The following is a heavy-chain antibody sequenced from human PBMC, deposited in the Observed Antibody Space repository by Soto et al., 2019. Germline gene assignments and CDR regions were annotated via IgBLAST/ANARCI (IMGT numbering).Heavy chain of an antibody. D-gene: IGHD3-9*01. Sequence: SETLSLTCAVYGGSFSGYYWSWIRQPPGKGLEWIGEINHSGSTNYNPSLKSRVTISVDTSKNQFSLKLSSVTAADTAVYYCARERDILTGYYRAITRAYFDYWGQGTLVTVSS. V-gene: IGHV4-34*01. CDR2: INHSGST. J-gene: IGHJ4*02. CDR1: GGSFSGYY. CDR3: ARERDILTGYYRAITRAYFDY.